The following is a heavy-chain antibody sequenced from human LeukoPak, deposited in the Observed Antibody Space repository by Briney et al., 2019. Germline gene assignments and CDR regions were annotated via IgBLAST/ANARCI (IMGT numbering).Heavy chain of an antibody. D-gene: IGHD3-22*01. CDR3: ARDAEYYYDSSGYPI. V-gene: IGHV1-18*01. CDR1: GYTFTSYG. CDR2: ISAYNGNT. J-gene: IGHJ3*02. Sequence: GASVKVSCKASGYTFTSYGISWVRQAPGQGLEWMGWISAYNGNTNYAQKLQGRVTMTTDTSTSTAYIELRSLRSDDTAVYYCARDAEYYYDSSGYPIWGQGTMVTVSS.